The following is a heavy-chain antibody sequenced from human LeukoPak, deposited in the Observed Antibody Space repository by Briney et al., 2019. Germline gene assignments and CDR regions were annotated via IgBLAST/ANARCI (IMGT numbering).Heavy chain of an antibody. CDR3: ARDPRSGNIDIYALDI. V-gene: IGHV4-4*03. D-gene: IGHD3-10*01. Sequence: PPETPSLTCAVSGGSITGSNWWSWAGQLPGKGLEWIGEIYQRGSTNYNPSLKSRFTISVDKSKNQFSLKLSSVTAADTAVYYCARDPRSGNIDIYALDIWGQGTMVTVSS. CDR1: GGSITGSNW. J-gene: IGHJ3*02. CDR2: IYQRGST.